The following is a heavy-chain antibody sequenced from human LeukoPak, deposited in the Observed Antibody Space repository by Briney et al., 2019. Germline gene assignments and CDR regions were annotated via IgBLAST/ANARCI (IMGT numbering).Heavy chain of an antibody. CDR3: ARARDSYGPRAFDY. V-gene: IGHV3-23*01. CDR1: GFTFSSYA. Sequence: PGGSLRLSCAASGFTFSSYAMSWVRQAPGKGLEWVSGISGSGGSTYYADAVKGQFTISRDNSKNTVYLQMNSLRAEDTAVYYCARARDSYGPRAFDYWGQGTLVSVSS. D-gene: IGHD5-18*01. J-gene: IGHJ4*02. CDR2: ISGSGGST.